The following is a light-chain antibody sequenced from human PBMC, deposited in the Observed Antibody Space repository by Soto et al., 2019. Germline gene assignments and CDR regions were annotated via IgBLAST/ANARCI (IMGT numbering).Light chain of an antibody. CDR1: QSVRSNY. J-gene: IGKJ1*01. CDR2: GAS. CDR3: QQYGSSPRT. Sequence: EIVLTQSPGTLSLFPGERATLSCRASQSVRSNYLAWYQQKPGQAPRLLIYGASSRAAGIPDRFSGSGSGTDFTLTISRLEPEEFAVYYCQQYGSSPRTFGQGTKVEIK. V-gene: IGKV3-20*01.